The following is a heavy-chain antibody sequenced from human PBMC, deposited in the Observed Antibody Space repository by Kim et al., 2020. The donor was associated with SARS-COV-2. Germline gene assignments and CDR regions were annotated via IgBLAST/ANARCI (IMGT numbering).Heavy chain of an antibody. CDR1: GFTFSSYG. CDR3: ARAASLLWFGEFGY. Sequence: GGSLRLSCAASGFTFSSYGMHWVRQAPGKGLEWVAVIWYDGSNKYYADSVKGRFTISRDNSKNTLYLQMNSLRAEDTAVYYCARAASLLWFGEFGYWGQGTLVTVSS. CDR2: IWYDGSNK. J-gene: IGHJ4*02. D-gene: IGHD3-10*01. V-gene: IGHV3-33*01.